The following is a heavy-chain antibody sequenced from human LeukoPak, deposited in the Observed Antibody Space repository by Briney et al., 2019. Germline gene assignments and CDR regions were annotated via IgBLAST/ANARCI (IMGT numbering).Heavy chain of an antibody. CDR1: GYTFTGYY. CDR2: INPNSGGT. Sequence: GASVKVSCKASGYTFTGYYMHWVRQAPGQGLEWMGWINPNSGGTNYAQKFQGRVTMTRDTSISTAYMELSRLRSDDTAVYYCARITPDLWYSSGSDYWGQGTLVTVSS. D-gene: IGHD6-19*01. V-gene: IGHV1-2*02. CDR3: ARITPDLWYSSGSDY. J-gene: IGHJ4*02.